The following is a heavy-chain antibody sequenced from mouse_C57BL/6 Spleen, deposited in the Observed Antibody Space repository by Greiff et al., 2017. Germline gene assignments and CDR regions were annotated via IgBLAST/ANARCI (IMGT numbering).Heavy chain of an antibody. CDR1: GFTFTDYY. CDR3: ERYNYYGGYAMDY. V-gene: IGHV7-3*01. CDR2: IRNKANGYTT. Sequence: EVQGVESGGGLVQPGGSLSLSCAASGFTFTDYYMSWVRQPPGKALEWLGFIRNKANGYTTAYSATVKGRFTISRDNSQSILYLQRNALRAEDSATKYCERYNYYGGYAMDYWGKGTSVTVSS. J-gene: IGHJ4*01. D-gene: IGHD1-1*01.